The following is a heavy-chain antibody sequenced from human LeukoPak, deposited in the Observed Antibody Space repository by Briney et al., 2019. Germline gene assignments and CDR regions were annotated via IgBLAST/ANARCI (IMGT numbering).Heavy chain of an antibody. CDR3: ARALIGYCSGGSCSWFDP. Sequence: KPSQTLSLTCAVSGGSISSGGYSWSWIRQPPGKGLEWIGYIYHSGSTNYNPSLKSRVTISVDTSKNQFSLKLSSVTAADTAVYYCARALIGYCSGGSCSWFDPWGQGTLVTVSS. CDR1: GGSISSGGYS. CDR2: IYHSGST. D-gene: IGHD2-15*01. V-gene: IGHV4-30-2*01. J-gene: IGHJ5*02.